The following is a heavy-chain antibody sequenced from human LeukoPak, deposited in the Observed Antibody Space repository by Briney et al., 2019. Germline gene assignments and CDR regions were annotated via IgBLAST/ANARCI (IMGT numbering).Heavy chain of an antibody. D-gene: IGHD6-19*01. V-gene: IGHV3-21*01. CDR1: GFTFSSYS. CDR3: ARDAAVAGNFDY. CDR2: ISTSSSYI. J-gene: IGHJ4*02. Sequence: GGSLRLSCAASGFTFSSYSMNWVRQAPGKGLEWVSSISTSSSYIYYADSVKGRFTISRDNAKNSLYLQMNSLRAEDTAVYYCARDAAVAGNFDYWGQGTLVTVSS.